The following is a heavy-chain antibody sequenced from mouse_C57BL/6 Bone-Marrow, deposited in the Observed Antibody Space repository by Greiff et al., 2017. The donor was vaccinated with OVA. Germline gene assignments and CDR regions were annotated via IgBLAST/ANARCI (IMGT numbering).Heavy chain of an antibody. Sequence: EVQVVESGGDLVKPGGSLKLSCAASGFTFSSYGMSWVRQTPDKRLEWVATISSGGSYTYYPDSVKGRFTISRDNAKNTLYLQMSSLKSEDTAMYYCARQGGRGFAYWGQGTLVTVSA. CDR3: ARQGGRGFAY. CDR1: GFTFSSYG. CDR2: ISSGGSYT. V-gene: IGHV5-6*01. D-gene: IGHD3-3*01. J-gene: IGHJ3*01.